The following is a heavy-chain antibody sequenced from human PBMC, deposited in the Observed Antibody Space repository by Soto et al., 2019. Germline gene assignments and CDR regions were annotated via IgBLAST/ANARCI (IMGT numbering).Heavy chain of an antibody. CDR1: GGSISSSSYY. CDR3: ARAAGYHRLVDYYYYMDV. D-gene: IGHD5-12*01. CDR2: IYYSGST. J-gene: IGHJ6*03. V-gene: IGHV4-39*01. Sequence: SETLSLTCTVSGGSISSSSYYWGWIRQPPGKGLEWIGSIYYSGSTYYNPSLKSRVTISVDTSKNQFSLKLSSVTAADTAVYYCARAAGYHRLVDYYYYMDVWGKGTTVTVSS.